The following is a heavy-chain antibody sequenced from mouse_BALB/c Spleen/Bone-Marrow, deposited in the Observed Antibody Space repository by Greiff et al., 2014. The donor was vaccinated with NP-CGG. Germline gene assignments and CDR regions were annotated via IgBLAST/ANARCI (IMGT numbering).Heavy chain of an antibody. CDR3: AIYYGNYYAMDY. Sequence: EVKLMESGAELVKPGASVKLSCTASGFSIKDTYMHWVKQRPEQGLEWIGRIDPANGNTKYDPKFQGKATITADTSSNTAYLQLSSLTSEDTAVYYCAIYYGNYYAMDYWGQGTSVTVSS. D-gene: IGHD2-1*01. CDR1: GFSIKDTY. CDR2: IDPANGNT. J-gene: IGHJ4*01. V-gene: IGHV14-3*02.